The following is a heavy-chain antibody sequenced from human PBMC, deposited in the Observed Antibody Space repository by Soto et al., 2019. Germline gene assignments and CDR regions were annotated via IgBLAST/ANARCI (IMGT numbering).Heavy chain of an antibody. CDR2: INPSGGST. CDR1: GYTFTSYY. D-gene: IGHD6-13*01. J-gene: IGHJ3*02. V-gene: IGHV1-46*01. Sequence: SVKVSCKASGYTFTSYYMHWVRQAPGQGLEWMGIINPSGGSTSYAQKFQGRVTMTRDTSTSTVYMELSSLRSEDTAVYYCARDLKMGIAAPDAFDIWGQGTMVTVSS. CDR3: ARDLKMGIAAPDAFDI.